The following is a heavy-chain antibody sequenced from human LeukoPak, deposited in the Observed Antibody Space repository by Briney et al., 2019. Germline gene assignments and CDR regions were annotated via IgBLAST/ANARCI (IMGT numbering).Heavy chain of an antibody. CDR1: GDSIDSYY. J-gene: IGHJ4*02. D-gene: IGHD5-12*01. Sequence: KTSETLSLTCTVSGDSIDSYYWSWIRQPPGKGLEWIGYIYYRGTTSYNPFLKSRVTISVDTSKNQFSLKLNSVTAADTAVYYCARLPRYGGYDHFDYWGQGILVIVSP. V-gene: IGHV4-59*12. CDR3: ARLPRYGGYDHFDY. CDR2: IYYRGTT.